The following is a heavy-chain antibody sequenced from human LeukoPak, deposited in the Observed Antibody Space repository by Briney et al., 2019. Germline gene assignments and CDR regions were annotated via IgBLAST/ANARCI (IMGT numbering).Heavy chain of an antibody. CDR1: GFTFSSYS. V-gene: IGHV3-21*05. CDR2: ISSSSSYI. J-gene: IGHJ4*02. CDR3: ARVANPYYDFHY. D-gene: IGHD3-3*01. Sequence: PGGSLRLSCAASGFTFSSYSMNWVRQAPGKGLEWVSYISSSSSYIYYADSVKGRFTISRDDAKNSVYLQMNSLRAEDTAVYYCARVANPYYDFHYWGQGTLVTVSS.